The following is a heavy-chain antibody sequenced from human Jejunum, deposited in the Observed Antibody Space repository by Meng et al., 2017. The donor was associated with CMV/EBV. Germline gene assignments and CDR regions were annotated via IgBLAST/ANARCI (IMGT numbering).Heavy chain of an antibody. Sequence: TYAVSGGSISSGDYYWGWIRRPPEKGLEWIASIYNSGNPYYNPSLKGRVTKAVDTSKNQFSLNLRSVTAAETDVYYCARGGTVILGYWGQGTLVTVSS. CDR1: GGSISSGDYY. D-gene: IGHD4-17*01. CDR3: ARGGTVILGY. J-gene: IGHJ4*02. CDR2: IYNSGNP. V-gene: IGHV4-39*07.